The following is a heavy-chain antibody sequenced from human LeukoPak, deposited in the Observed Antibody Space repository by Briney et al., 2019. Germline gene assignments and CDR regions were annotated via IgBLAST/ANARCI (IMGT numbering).Heavy chain of an antibody. CDR1: GGSISSYY. J-gene: IGHJ3*02. D-gene: IGHD2-2*01. CDR2: IYYSGNT. V-gene: IGHV4-59*01. Sequence: SETLSLTCTVSGGSISSYYWSWIRQPPGKGLEWIGYIYYSGNTNYSPSLKSRVTISVDTSTKQFSLKLSSVTTADTAVYYCARVPVVPAAMSDTFDIWGQGTMVTVSS. CDR3: ARVPVVPAAMSDTFDI.